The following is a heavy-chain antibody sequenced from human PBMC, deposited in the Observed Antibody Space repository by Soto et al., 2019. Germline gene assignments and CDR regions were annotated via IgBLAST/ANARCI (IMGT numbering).Heavy chain of an antibody. D-gene: IGHD1-20*01. V-gene: IGHV3-33*01. Sequence: QVQLVESGGGVVQPGRSLRLSCAASGFTFSSYGMTWVRQAPGKGLEWVAVIWYDGSNKYYADSVKGRCTITRDNSKNTLYPEMNSLRAEDTAVYDRARVSDITEIYDYWGRGTLVSVSS. J-gene: IGHJ4*02. CDR3: ARVSDITEIYDY. CDR1: GFTFSSYG. CDR2: IWYDGSNK.